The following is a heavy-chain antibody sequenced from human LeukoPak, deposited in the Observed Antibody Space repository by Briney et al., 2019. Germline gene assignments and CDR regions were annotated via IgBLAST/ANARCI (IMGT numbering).Heavy chain of an antibody. Sequence: GGSLRLSCAASGFTFANYAMSWVRQAPGKGLERVSILSGSGGSAYYADSVKGRFTISRDNSNNTLYLQMNSLRAADTAVYYCARGHYDSSGRYFDYWGQGTLVTVSS. CDR2: LSGSGGSA. CDR1: GFTFANYA. D-gene: IGHD3-22*01. CDR3: ARGHYDSSGRYFDY. V-gene: IGHV3-23*01. J-gene: IGHJ4*02.